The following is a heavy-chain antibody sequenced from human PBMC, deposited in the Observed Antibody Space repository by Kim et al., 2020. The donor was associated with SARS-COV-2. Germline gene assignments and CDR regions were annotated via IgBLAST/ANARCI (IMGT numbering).Heavy chain of an antibody. D-gene: IGHD5-12*01. CDR1: GLSFSDSY. V-gene: IGHV3-11*01. CDR2: ISTRGEYI. CDR3: ARSGNGYNAYGI. J-gene: IGHJ4*02. Sequence: GGSLRLSCAASGLSFSDSYMNWVRQAPGKGLEWLSFISTRGEYIFYADSVEGRFTVSRDNAKNSLYLQMNYLRDEDTAVYYCARSGNGYNAYGIWGQG.